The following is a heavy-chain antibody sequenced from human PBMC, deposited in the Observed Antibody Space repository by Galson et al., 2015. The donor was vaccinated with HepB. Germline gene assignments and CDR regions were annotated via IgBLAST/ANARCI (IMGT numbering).Heavy chain of an antibody. D-gene: IGHD6-19*01. CDR1: EDSVSSNSAA. V-gene: IGHV6-1*01. CDR2: TSYRSKWYN. CDR3: ARSRSGWGSLFDY. Sequence: CAISEDSVSSNSAAWNWIRQSPSRGLEWLGRTSYRSKWYNDYAGSVKSRITINPDTSKKQFSLQLNSVTPEDTAVYYCARSRSGWGSLFDYWGQGTLVTVSS. J-gene: IGHJ4*02.